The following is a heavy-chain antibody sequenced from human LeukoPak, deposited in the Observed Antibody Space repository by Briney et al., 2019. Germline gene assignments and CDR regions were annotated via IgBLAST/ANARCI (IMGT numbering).Heavy chain of an antibody. J-gene: IGHJ4*02. CDR3: ARSTSGSSNRFDY. CDR2: INPNSGGT. V-gene: IGHV1-2*02. Sequence: PGGSLRLSCAASGYTFTGYYMHWVRQAPGQGLEWMGWINPNSGGTNYAQKFQGRVTMTRDTSISTAYMELSRLRSDDTAVYYCARSTSGSSNRFDYWGQGTLVTVSS. D-gene: IGHD1-26*01. CDR1: GYTFTGYY.